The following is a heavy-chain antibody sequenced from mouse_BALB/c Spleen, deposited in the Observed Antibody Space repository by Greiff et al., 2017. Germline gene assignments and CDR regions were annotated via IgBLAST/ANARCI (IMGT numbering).Heavy chain of an antibody. D-gene: IGHD1-1*01. J-gene: IGHJ2*01. Sequence: EVQLVESGGGLVQPGGSRKLSCAASGFTFSSFGMHWVRQAPEKGLEWVAYISSGSSTIYYADTVKGRFTISRDNPKNTLFLQMTSLRSEDTAMYYCARPNYYGSSPLDYWGQGTTLTVSS. CDR1: GFTFSSFG. CDR2: ISSGSSTI. CDR3: ARPNYYGSSPLDY. V-gene: IGHV5-17*02.